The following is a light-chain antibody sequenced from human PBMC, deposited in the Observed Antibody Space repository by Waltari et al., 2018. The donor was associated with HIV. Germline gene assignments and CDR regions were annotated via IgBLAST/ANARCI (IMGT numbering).Light chain of an antibody. CDR2: YDT. CDR3: QVWDSTSNHVL. CDR1: NIARKS. V-gene: IGLV3-21*04. Sequence: SSLLTQTPSVSVAPGKTARITCGGKNIARKSVHWYQEKPGQAPLLVIYYDTDRPSGIPERLSGSNSGNTATLTISRVGDGDEADYYCQVWDSTSNHVLFGGGTRLTVL. J-gene: IGLJ2*01.